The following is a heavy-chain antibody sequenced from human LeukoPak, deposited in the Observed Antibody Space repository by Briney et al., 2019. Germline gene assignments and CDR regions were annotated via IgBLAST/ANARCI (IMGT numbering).Heavy chain of an antibody. CDR1: GGSISSSSYS. CDR3: ARHLFTFGGVIAPFDY. J-gene: IGHJ4*02. V-gene: IGHV4-39*01. D-gene: IGHD3-16*02. Sequence: SETLSLTCTVSGGSISSSSYSWGWIRQPPGKGLEWIGSIYYSGSTYYNPSLKSRVTISVDTSKYQFSLKLSSVTAADTAVYYCARHLFTFGGVIAPFDYWGQGTLVTVSS. CDR2: IYYSGST.